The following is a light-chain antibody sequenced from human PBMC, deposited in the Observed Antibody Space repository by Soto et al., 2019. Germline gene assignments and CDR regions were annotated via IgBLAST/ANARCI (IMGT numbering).Light chain of an antibody. Sequence: EIVMTQSPATLSVSPGERATLSCRASQSVSSNVAWYQQRPGQAPRLLIYRASTRATGIPARFSGSGSGTEFTLTISSLQSEDFAVYCCQQYHNLWTFGQGTKV. CDR1: QSVSSN. J-gene: IGKJ1*01. CDR2: RAS. V-gene: IGKV3-15*01. CDR3: QQYHNLWT.